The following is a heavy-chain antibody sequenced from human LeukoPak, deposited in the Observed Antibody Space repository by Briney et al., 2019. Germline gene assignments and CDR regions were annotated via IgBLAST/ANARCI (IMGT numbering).Heavy chain of an antibody. CDR1: GGSFSGYY. J-gene: IGHJ4*02. CDR3: ARAACDFWSGYYTVDY. V-gene: IGHV4-34*01. Sequence: PSETLSLTCAVYGGSFSGYYWSWIRQPPGKGLEWIGEINHSGSTNYNPSLKSRVTISVDTSKNQFSLKLSSVTAADTAVYYCARAACDFWSGYYTVDYWGQGTLVTVSS. CDR2: INHSGST. D-gene: IGHD3-3*01.